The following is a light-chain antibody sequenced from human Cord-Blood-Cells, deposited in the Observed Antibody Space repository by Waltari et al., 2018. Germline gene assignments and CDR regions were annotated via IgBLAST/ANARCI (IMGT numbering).Light chain of an antibody. CDR1: RLRSYY. J-gene: IGLJ3*02. CDR2: GKN. CDR3: NSRDSSGNQRV. Sequence: SELTQDPAVSVALGQTVRITCQGDRLRSYYASWYQQKPGQAPVLVIYGKNNRHSGNTASLTITGAQAEDEADYYCNSRDSSGNQRVFGGGTKLTVL. V-gene: IGLV3-19*01.